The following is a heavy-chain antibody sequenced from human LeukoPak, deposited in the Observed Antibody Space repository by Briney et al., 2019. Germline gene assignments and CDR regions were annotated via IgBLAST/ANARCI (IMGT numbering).Heavy chain of an antibody. V-gene: IGHV4-59*08. CDR3: AMAPIAAAGAPFDY. D-gene: IGHD6-13*01. CDR1: GGSISSYY. Sequence: PSETLSLTCTVSGGSISSYYWSWIRQPPGKGLEWIGYIYYSGSTNYNPFLKSRVTISVDTSKNQFSLKLSSVTAADTAVYYCAMAPIAAAGAPFDYWGQGTLVTVSS. J-gene: IGHJ4*02. CDR2: IYYSGST.